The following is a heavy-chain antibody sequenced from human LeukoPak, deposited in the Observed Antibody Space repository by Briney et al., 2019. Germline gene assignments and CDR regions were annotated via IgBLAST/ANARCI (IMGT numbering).Heavy chain of an antibody. CDR2: ISSSSSTI. D-gene: IGHD3-22*01. CDR3: AREGPVRYYYDSSGYQRTLSSWYFDY. Sequence: GGSLRLSCAAAGFTFSDYYMSWIRQAPGKGLEWVSYISSSSSTIYYADSVKGRFTISRDNAKNSLYLQMNSLRAEDTAVYYCAREGPVRYYYDSSGYQRTLSSWYFDYWGQGTLVTVSS. V-gene: IGHV3-11*04. CDR1: GFTFSDYY. J-gene: IGHJ4*02.